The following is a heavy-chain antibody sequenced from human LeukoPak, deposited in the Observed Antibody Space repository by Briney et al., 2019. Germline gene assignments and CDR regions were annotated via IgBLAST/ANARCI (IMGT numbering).Heavy chain of an antibody. CDR2: IHTSGSN. CDR1: GVSIRPYY. D-gene: IGHD3-3*01. J-gene: IGHJ3*01. V-gene: IGHV4-4*09. CDR3: ARLSAAVHLGAFDL. Sequence: SETLSLTCAVSGVSIRPYYWAWIRQPPGKGLEWIGYIHTSGSNNQYPSLKSRVTISVDKSKNHFSLRLTSVTAADTAVYDCARLSAAVHLGAFDLWGQGTMVTVSS.